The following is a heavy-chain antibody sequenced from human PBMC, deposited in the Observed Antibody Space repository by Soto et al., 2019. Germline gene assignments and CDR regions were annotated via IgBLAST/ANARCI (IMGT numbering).Heavy chain of an antibody. Sequence: GGSLRLSCAASGFTFSSYAMSWVRQAPGKGLEWVSGISGSGGSTYDADSVKGRFTISRDNSKNTLYLQMNSLRAEDTAVYYCAKALRYFDWLVRPWNAMDVWGQGTTVTVSS. CDR3: AKALRYFDWLVRPWNAMDV. J-gene: IGHJ6*02. CDR1: GFTFSSYA. D-gene: IGHD3-9*01. V-gene: IGHV3-23*01. CDR2: ISGSGGST.